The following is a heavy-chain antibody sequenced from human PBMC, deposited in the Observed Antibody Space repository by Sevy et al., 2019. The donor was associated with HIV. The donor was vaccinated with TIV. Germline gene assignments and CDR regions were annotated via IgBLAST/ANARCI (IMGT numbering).Heavy chain of an antibody. CDR2: ISGSGGAT. CDR1: GFTFARYA. Sequence: RGYLRLSCAASGFTFARYAMNWVRQAPGKGLEWVSAISGSGGATYYAESVEGRFTISRDNSRETLYVQMNSLRVEDTAVYYCAKGDRTFYGMDVWGQGTTVTVSS. J-gene: IGHJ6*02. CDR3: AKGDRTFYGMDV. V-gene: IGHV3-23*01. D-gene: IGHD3-16*01.